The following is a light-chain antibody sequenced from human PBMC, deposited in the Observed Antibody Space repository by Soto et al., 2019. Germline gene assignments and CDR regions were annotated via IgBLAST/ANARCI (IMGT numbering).Light chain of an antibody. V-gene: IGKV3-15*01. CDR3: QHYNNWVGT. J-gene: IGKJ4*01. Sequence: EVVMTQSPATLSVSPGERATLSCRANQTISSNLAWYQQKPGQAPRLLIYGASTRATGIPARFSGSGSGTEFTLTISSLQSEDLTVYYCQHYNNWVGTFGGGTKVEIK. CDR2: GAS. CDR1: QTISSN.